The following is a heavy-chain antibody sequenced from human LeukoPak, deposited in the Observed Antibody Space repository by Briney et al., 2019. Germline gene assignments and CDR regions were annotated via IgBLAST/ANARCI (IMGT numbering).Heavy chain of an antibody. V-gene: IGHV3-64*02. CDR1: GFSFNTYA. Sequence: PGGSLRLSCAASGFSFNTYAMHWVRQAPGKGLEYVSVINSNGGSTYYADSVKGRFTISRDNSKNTLYLQMGSLRAEDTAVYYCAREYCTVDVCYSYTLGYWGQGALVTVSS. D-gene: IGHD2-8*02. CDR2: INSNGGST. CDR3: AREYCTVDVCYSYTLGY. J-gene: IGHJ4*02.